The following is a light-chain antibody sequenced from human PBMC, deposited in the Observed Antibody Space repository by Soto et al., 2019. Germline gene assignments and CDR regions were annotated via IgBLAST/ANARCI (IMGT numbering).Light chain of an antibody. CDR2: GAS. CDR1: QCVSRK. Sequence: EVMMTQSPATLSVSPGERATLSCRASQCVSRKLAWYQQTRGQATRLVIYGASTRATDIPARFSGSGSGTELTITISSLQSEDFEVYYCQQYNNWPWTFGQGTRREI. CDR3: QQYNNWPWT. V-gene: IGKV3-15*01. J-gene: IGKJ5*01.